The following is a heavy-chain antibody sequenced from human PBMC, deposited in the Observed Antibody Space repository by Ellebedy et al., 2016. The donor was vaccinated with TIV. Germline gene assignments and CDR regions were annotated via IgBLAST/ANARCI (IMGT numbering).Heavy chain of an antibody. J-gene: IGHJ4*02. CDR1: GYTLTELS. CDR3: ATLLSHLDY. V-gene: IGHV1-24*01. D-gene: IGHD3-16*02. Sequence: AASVKVSCKVSGYTLTELSMHWVRQAPGEGLEWVGGFDPEDGETIYAQKFQGRVTLTEDTSTDTAYMELSSLRSQDTAVYYCATLLSHLDYWGQGTLVTVSS. CDR2: FDPEDGET.